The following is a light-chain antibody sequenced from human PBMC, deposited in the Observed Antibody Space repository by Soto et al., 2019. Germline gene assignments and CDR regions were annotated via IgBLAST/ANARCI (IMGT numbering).Light chain of an antibody. V-gene: IGKV1D-16*01. J-gene: IGKJ4*01. CDR3: QQNSNYPLT. CDR2: AAS. CDR1: QDISSC. Sequence: DVQMTQSPSSLSASVGDRVTITCRASQDISSCLAWYQQKPGNAPKSLIYAASSLQTGVPSRFSGSEAGTDFTLTISNLQHDDSATYYCQQNSNYPLTFGGGTKVEIK.